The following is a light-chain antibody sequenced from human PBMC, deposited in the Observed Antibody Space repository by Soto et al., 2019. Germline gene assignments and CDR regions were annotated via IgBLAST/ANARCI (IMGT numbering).Light chain of an antibody. CDR3: QHYGSLVLT. Sequence: EIVLTQSPGTLSLSPGERATLSCRASQSVSSSYLAWYQQKPGQAPRLPIYGASSRATGIPDRFSGSGSGTDFTLTISRLEPEDFAVYSCQHYGSLVLTFGGGTKVEIK. CDR1: QSVSSSY. J-gene: IGKJ4*01. CDR2: GAS. V-gene: IGKV3-20*01.